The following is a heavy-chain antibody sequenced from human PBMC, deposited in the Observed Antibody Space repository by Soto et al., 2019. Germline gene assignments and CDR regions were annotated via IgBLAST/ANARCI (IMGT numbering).Heavy chain of an antibody. Sequence: ASVKVSCKASGYTFTSYAMHWVRQAPGQRLEWMGWINAGNGNTKYSQKFQGRVTITRDTSASTAYMELSSLRSEDTAVYYCARGGITGTRNYYYGMDVWGQGTTVTVSS. V-gene: IGHV1-3*01. D-gene: IGHD1-20*01. CDR2: INAGNGNT. CDR3: ARGGITGTRNYYYGMDV. CDR1: GYTFTSYA. J-gene: IGHJ6*02.